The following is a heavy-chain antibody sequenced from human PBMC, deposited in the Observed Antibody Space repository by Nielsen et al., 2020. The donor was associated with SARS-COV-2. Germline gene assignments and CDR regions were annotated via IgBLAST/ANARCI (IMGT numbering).Heavy chain of an antibody. Sequence: SETLSLTCTVSGGSISSSSYYWGWIRQPPGKGLEWIGSIYYSGSTYYNPSLKSRVTISVDTSKNQFSLKLSSVTAADTAVYYCAREGSITMVRGAPALAWFDPWGQGTLVTVSS. D-gene: IGHD3-10*01. CDR2: IYYSGST. CDR3: AREGSITMVRGAPALAWFDP. J-gene: IGHJ5*02. V-gene: IGHV4-39*07. CDR1: GGSISSSSYY.